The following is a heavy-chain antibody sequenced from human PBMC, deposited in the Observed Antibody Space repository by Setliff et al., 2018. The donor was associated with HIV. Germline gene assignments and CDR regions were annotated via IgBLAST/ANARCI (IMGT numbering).Heavy chain of an antibody. CDR2: SYPSDGRT. J-gene: IGHJ4*02. CDR3: AREKTTLVRGVIIFQIFDY. D-gene: IGHD3-10*01. CDR1: GYTFTGYY. V-gene: IGHV1-46*01. Sequence: ASVKVSCKASGYTFTGYYMHWLRQAPGQGLEWMGISYPSDGRTQYAQKFQGRVTMTRDTSTSTAYMELNSLSSEDTAVYYCAREKTTLVRGVIIFQIFDYWGQGKLVTVSS.